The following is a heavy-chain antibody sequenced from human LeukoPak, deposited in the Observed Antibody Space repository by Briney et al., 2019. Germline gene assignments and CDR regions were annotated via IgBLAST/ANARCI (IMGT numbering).Heavy chain of an antibody. CDR2: ISGSGGST. V-gene: IGHV3-23*01. D-gene: IGHD3-22*01. CDR3: AKVITMIVVVISDAFDI. CDR1: GFTFSSYA. J-gene: IGHJ3*02. Sequence: GGSLRLSCAASGFTFSSYAVSWVRQAPGKGLEWVSAISGSGGSTYYADSVKGRFTISRDNSKNTLYLQMNSLRAEDTAVYYCAKVITMIVVVISDAFDIWGQGTMVTVSS.